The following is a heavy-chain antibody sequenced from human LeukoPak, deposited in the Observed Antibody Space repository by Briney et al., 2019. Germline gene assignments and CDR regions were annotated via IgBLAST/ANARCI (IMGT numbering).Heavy chain of an antibody. V-gene: IGHV1-18*01. D-gene: IGHD3-9*01. Sequence: ASVKVSCKASGYTFTSYGISWVRQAPGQGLEWMGWISAYNGNTNYAQKLQGRVTMTTDTSTSTAYMELRSPRSDDTAVYYCARARYYDILTGPNMDVWGKGTTVTVSS. CDR1: GYTFTSYG. J-gene: IGHJ6*03. CDR3: ARARYYDILTGPNMDV. CDR2: ISAYNGNT.